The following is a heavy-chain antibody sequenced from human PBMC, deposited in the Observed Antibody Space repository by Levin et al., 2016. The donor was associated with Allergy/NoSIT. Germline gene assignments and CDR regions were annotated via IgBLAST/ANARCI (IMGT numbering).Heavy chain of an antibody. CDR3: ARSVSSSWSPYDY. J-gene: IGHJ4*02. D-gene: IGHD6-13*01. CDR2: IYYSGIT. V-gene: IGHV4-30-4*01. Sequence: LRLSCTVSGGSFSGGGYYWSWLRQHPGKGLEWIGYIYYSGITYYSPSLKGRVTISVDTARNQFSLKLNSLTAADTALYYCARSVSSSWSPYDYWGQGTLLTVSS. CDR1: GGSFSGGGYY.